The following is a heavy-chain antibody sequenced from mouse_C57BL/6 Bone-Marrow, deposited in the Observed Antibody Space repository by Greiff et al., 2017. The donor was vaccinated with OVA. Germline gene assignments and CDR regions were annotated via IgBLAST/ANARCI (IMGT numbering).Heavy chain of an antibody. CDR3: ARPYYYYGLYYFDY. CDR1: GYAFTNYL. V-gene: IGHV1-54*01. CDR2: INPGSGGT. Sequence: QVQLQQSGAELVRPGTSVKVSCKASGYAFTNYLIEWVKQRPGQGLEWIGVINPGSGGTNYNEKFKGKATLTADKSSSTAYMQLSSLTSEDSAVYFCARPYYYYGLYYFDYWGQGTTLTVSS. D-gene: IGHD1-1*01. J-gene: IGHJ2*01.